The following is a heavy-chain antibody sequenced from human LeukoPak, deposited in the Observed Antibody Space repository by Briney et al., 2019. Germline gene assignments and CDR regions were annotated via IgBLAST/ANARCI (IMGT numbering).Heavy chain of an antibody. CDR1: GYDFINYG. CDR2: RTIYNGNT. CDR3: ARDGAVAGIARGLGYYYYMDV. Sequence: ASVKVSCKASGYDFINYGISWVRQAPGQGLEWMGWRTIYNGNTDYKLQGRVTMTTDTSTSTAYMGLRSLRSDDTAVYYCARDGAVAGIARGLGYYYYMDVWGKGTTVTVSS. J-gene: IGHJ6*03. V-gene: IGHV1-18*01. D-gene: IGHD6-19*01.